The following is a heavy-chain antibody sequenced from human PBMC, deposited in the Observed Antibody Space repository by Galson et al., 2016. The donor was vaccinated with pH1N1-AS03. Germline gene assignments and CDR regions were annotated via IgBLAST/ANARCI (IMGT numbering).Heavy chain of an antibody. D-gene: IGHD2-21*02. J-gene: IGHJ3*02. CDR3: ATDVVTALGRAFDI. Sequence: SVKVSCKASGYTFIGYYMHWVRLAPGQGLEWLGRINPNSGGANDVQKFQDRVTMTRDTSISTAYMELSGLASDDTAVYYCATDVVTALGRAFDIWGQGTMVTVSS. V-gene: IGHV1-2*06. CDR1: GYTFIGYY. CDR2: INPNSGGA.